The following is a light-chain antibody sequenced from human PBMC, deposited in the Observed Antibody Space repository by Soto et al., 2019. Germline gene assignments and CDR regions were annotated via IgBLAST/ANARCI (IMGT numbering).Light chain of an antibody. V-gene: IGKV3-20*01. CDR3: QQYGGSPRYT. CDR1: QRVSSSS. J-gene: IGKJ2*01. CDR2: STT. Sequence: EIVLTQSPDTLSLSRGERATLSCRASQRVSSSSLAWYQQKPGQAPRLLIYSTTYRAAGVPDRFSGSGSGTDFTLAISRLEPEDFAVYYCQQYGGSPRYTFCQGTKLEI.